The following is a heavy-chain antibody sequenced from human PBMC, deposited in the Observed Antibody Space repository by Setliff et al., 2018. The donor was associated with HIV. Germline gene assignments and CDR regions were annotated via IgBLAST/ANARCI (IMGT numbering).Heavy chain of an antibody. CDR1: GFTFSSYE. V-gene: IGHV3-48*03. J-gene: IGHJ4*02. Sequence: GESLKISCAASGFTFSSYEMSWVRQTPGKGLEWISYISKSGNTISYGESVRGRFTISRDNAKNSLYLQMNSLRAEDTALYYCARAGKYYSDTSGYYYLDYWGQGTLVTVSS. CDR2: ISKSGNTI. CDR3: ARAGKYYSDTSGYYYLDY. D-gene: IGHD3-22*01.